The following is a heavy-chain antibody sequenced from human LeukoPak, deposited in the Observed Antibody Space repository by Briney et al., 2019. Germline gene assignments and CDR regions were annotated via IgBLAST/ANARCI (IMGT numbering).Heavy chain of an antibody. J-gene: IGHJ4*02. Sequence: PGGSLRLSCAASGFTFSSYAMSWVRQAPGKGLEWVSAISGSGGSTYYADSVKGRFTISRDNSKNTLYLQMNSLRAEDTAVYYCVSRIVVVPAADYWGQGTLVTVSS. CDR2: ISGSGGST. V-gene: IGHV3-23*01. CDR3: VSRIVVVPAADY. CDR1: GFTFSSYA. D-gene: IGHD2-2*01.